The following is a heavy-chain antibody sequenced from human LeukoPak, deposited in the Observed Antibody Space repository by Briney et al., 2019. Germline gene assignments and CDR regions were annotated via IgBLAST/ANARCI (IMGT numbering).Heavy chain of an antibody. CDR2: IWYDGSNK. CDR3: ARDAGSYSYGKNWFDP. J-gene: IGHJ5*02. V-gene: IGHV3-33*01. Sequence: PGGSLRLSCAASGFTFSCYGMPWVRQAPGKGREGVAVIWYDGSNKDYADSGKGRFTISRDNSKNTLYLQMNSLRAEDTAVYYCARDAGSYSYGKNWFDPWGQGTLVTVSS. CDR1: GFTFSCYG. D-gene: IGHD5-18*01.